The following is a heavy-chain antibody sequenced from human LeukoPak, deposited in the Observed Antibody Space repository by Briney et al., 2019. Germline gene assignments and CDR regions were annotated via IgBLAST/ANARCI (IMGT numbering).Heavy chain of an antibody. CDR1: GYTFTGYY. J-gene: IGHJ4*02. V-gene: IGHV1-2*02. CDR3: ARDLYLGYNWNDLGG. CDR2: INPNSGGT. Sequence: ASVKVSCKTSGYTFTGYYMHWVRQAPGQGLEWMGWINPNSGGTNYAQKFQGRVTMTRDTSISTAYMELSRLRSDDTAVYYCARDLYLGYNWNDLGGWGQGTLVTVSS. D-gene: IGHD1-20*01.